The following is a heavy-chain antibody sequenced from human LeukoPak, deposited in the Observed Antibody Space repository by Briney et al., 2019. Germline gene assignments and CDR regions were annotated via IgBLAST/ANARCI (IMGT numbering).Heavy chain of an antibody. CDR3: ARERGHYGMDV. J-gene: IGHJ6*02. CDR1: GFTFSSYD. V-gene: IGHV3-13*01. CDR2: IGTAGDT. D-gene: IGHD3-10*01. Sequence: GGSLRLSCAASGFTFSSYDMHWVRQATGKGLEWVSAIGTAGDTYYPGSVKGRFTISRENAKNSLYLQMNSLRAGDTAVYYCARERGHYGMDVWGQGTTVTVSS.